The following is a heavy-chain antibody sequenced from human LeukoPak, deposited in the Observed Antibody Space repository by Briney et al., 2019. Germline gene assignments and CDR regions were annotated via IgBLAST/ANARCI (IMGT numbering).Heavy chain of an antibody. CDR2: IYYSGSP. J-gene: IGHJ4*02. Sequence: PSQTLSLTCPVTGGSISSYYWSWIRQHPGKRLEWIGYIYYSGSPTYNHSLKSRVTISVDTSKNQFSLKLSSVTAADTAVYYCARLFPYPSDSSGYYYGRPSYYFDYWGQGTLVTVSS. CDR3: ARLFPYPSDSSGYYYGRPSYYFDY. V-gene: IGHV4-59*08. CDR1: GGSISSYY. D-gene: IGHD3-22*01.